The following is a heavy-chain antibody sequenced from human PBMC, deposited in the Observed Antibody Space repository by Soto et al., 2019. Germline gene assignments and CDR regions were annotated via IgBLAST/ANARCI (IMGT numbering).Heavy chain of an antibody. V-gene: IGHV1-18*01. CDR1: GYSFHTYA. J-gene: IGHJ6*02. CDR3: AREYGMDV. Sequence: QVQLVQSGAEVKKPGASVNVSCKASGYSFHTYAISWVRQAPGQGLEWVGWISGYNGNTNDAQKFQGRVTLTTDTSTKTAFMELRSLTGDDTAVYYCAREYGMDVWGQVTTVTVSS. CDR2: ISGYNGNT.